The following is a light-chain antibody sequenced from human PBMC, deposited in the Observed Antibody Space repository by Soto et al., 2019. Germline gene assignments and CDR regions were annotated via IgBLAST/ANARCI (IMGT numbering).Light chain of an antibody. CDR2: AAS. Sequence: DIQMTQSPSSVSASXXXXXXXXXXASQDIGSWFAWYQQKPGKVPKLLIYAASILQSGVPSRFSGSGSGTDFTLTINNLQPEDFATYYCQQAKSFPVSFGQGARLET. V-gene: IGKV1-12*01. J-gene: IGKJ5*01. CDR3: QQAKSFPVS. CDR1: QDIGSW.